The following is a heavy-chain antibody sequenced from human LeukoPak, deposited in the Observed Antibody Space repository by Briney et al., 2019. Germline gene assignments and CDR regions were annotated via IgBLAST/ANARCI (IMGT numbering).Heavy chain of an antibody. V-gene: IGHV3-73*01. CDR3: ARPRFGDFYYMDV. J-gene: IGHJ6*03. Sequence: GGSLRLSCAASGFTFSSYGMHWVRQAPGKGLEWVGRIRSKANSYATAYTASVKGRFTISRDDSKNTAYLQMNSLKTEDTAVYYCARPRFGDFYYMDVWGKGTTVTISS. D-gene: IGHD3-16*01. CDR1: GFTFSSYG. CDR2: IRSKANSYAT.